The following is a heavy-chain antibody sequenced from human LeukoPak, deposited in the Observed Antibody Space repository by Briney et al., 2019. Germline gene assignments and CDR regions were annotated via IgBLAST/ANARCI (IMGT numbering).Heavy chain of an antibody. CDR1: GFTFSSYA. CDR2: ISGSGGST. D-gene: IGHD3/OR15-3a*01. J-gene: IGHJ4*02. V-gene: IGHV3-23*01. CDR3: ASMDEGPPF. Sequence: GGSLRLSCAASGFTFSSYAMSWVRQAPGKGLEWVSAISGSGGSTSYAQKFQGRVTMTRDTSTSTVYMELSSLRSEDTAVYYCASMDEGPPFWGQETLVTVSS.